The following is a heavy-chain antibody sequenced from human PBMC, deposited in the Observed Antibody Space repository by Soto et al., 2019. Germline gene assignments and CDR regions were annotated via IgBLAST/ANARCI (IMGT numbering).Heavy chain of an antibody. D-gene: IGHD4-17*01. CDR3: AKDRRDGEYNSVYDF. V-gene: IGHV3-30*18. CDR1: GFWFSDYG. CDR2: MSFDGTYK. J-gene: IGHJ4*02. Sequence: QVQLAESGGGVVQPGRSLRLSCIGSGFWFSDYGMHWVRQAPGKGLEWVAMMSFDGTYKYSADSVKGRFIISRDNSKNTLYLQMNSLRAEDTAVYYCAKDRRDGEYNSVYDFWGQGTLVTVSS.